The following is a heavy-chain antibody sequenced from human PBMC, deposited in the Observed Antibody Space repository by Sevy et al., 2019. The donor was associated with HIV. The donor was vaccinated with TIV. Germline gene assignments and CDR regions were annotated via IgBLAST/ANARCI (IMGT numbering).Heavy chain of an antibody. CDR2: ISRSGST. V-gene: IGHV4-34*01. J-gene: IGHJ5*02. CDR1: GGSLGDHY. D-gene: IGHD2-2*01. CDR3: ARSIVIPVTGLLGLFFRLYSNWFDP. Sequence: SETLSLTCAMYGGSLGDHYWSWIRQPPGKGLEWIGEISRSGSTTYNPSLASRLTISLDTSKNQFSLKLNSVTAAVTAVYYSARSIVIPVTGLLGLFFRLYSNWFDPWGQGTWVTVSS.